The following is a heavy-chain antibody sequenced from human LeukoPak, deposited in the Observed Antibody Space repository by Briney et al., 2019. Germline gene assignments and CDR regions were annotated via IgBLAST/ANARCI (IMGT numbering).Heavy chain of an antibody. J-gene: IGHJ6*02. D-gene: IGHD2-8*01. V-gene: IGHV4-59*01. CDR2: IYYSGST. CDR1: GGSISSYY. Sequence: SETLSLTCTVSGGSISSYYWSWIRQPPGKGLEWIGYIYYSGSTNYNPSLKSRVTISVDTSKNQFSLKLSSVTAADTAVYYCARDPQFCTNGVCYASSSGMDVWGQGTTVTVSS. CDR3: ARDPQFCTNGVCYASSSGMDV.